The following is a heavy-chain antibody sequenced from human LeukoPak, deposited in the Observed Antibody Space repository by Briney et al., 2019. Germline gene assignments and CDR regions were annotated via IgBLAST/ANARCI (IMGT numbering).Heavy chain of an antibody. CDR3: ARDADYYSNFPFDY. CDR1: GYTFTSYG. D-gene: IGHD4-11*01. Sequence: ASVKVSCKASGYTFTSYGISWVRQAPGQGLEWMGWISAYNGNTNYAQKLQGRVTMTTDTSTSTAYMELRSLRSDDTAVYYCARDADYYSNFPFDYWGQETLVTVSS. V-gene: IGHV1-18*01. J-gene: IGHJ4*02. CDR2: ISAYNGNT.